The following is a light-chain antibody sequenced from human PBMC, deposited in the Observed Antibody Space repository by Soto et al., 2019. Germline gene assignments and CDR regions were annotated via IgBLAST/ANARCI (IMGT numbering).Light chain of an antibody. J-gene: IGLJ2*01. CDR3: CSYAPVNTLV. CDR1: SSDVGSFYL. Sequence: QSALTQPASVSGSPGQSITLSCTGTSSDVGSFYLVSWYQQYPRKAPKLLIYEVNKRPSGVSNRFSGSKSGNTASLTISGLQAEDEANYYCCSYAPVNTLVFGGGTKLTVL. V-gene: IGLV2-23*02. CDR2: EVN.